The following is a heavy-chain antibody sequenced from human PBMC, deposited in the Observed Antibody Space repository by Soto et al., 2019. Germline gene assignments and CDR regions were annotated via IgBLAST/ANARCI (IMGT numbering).Heavy chain of an antibody. CDR1: GYIFNGYA. Sequence: ASVKVSCKASGYIFNGYAMHWVRQAPRQRLEWMAWINGGNGNTRYSQKFQGRVTISRDTSANTVHMELSSLRSEDTAVYYCARAGKVFGLLGNYYGMDVWGQGTTVTVSS. J-gene: IGHJ6*02. CDR3: ARAGKVFGLLGNYYGMDV. D-gene: IGHD3-3*01. V-gene: IGHV1-3*01. CDR2: INGGNGNT.